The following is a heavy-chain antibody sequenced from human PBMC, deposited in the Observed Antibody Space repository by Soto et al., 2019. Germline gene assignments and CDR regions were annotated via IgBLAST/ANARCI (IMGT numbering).Heavy chain of an antibody. CDR2: IHSDGSST. J-gene: IGHJ3*01. CDR1: GFTFSYYL. Sequence: EVQLVESEGGLVQPGGSLRLSCAASGFTFSYYLMHWVRQAPGQGLVWVSRIHSDGSSTTYADSVKGRFTISRDNAKNTLYLQMNSLRAEDTAVYYCARGDRGAFDLWGQGTMVTVSS. D-gene: IGHD2-21*02. CDR3: ARGDRGAFDL. V-gene: IGHV3-74*01.